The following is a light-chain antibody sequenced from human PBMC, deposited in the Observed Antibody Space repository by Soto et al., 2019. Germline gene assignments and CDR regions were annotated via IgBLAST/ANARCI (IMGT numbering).Light chain of an antibody. V-gene: IGKV3-11*01. J-gene: IGKJ5*01. CDR3: QQRSNWPTEIT. Sequence: DIVLTQSPGTLYLSPGEIATLSCRASQSVSNFLAWYQQKPGQAPRLLIYAASNRATGIPARFSGSGSGTDFTLTISSLEPEDFAVYYCQQRSNWPTEITFCQGTRLEN. CDR2: AAS. CDR1: QSVSNF.